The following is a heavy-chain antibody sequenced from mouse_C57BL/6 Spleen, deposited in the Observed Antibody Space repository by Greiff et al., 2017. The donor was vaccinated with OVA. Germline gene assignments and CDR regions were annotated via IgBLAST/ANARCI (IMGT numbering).Heavy chain of an antibody. D-gene: IGHD2-1*01. CDR2: IDPETGGT. Sequence: QVQLQQPGAELVRPGASVTLSCKASGYTFTDYEMHWVKQTPVHGLEWIGAIDPETGGTAYNQKFKGKAILTADKSSSTAYMELRSLTSEDSAVYYCTRWDYGNYYYAMDYWGQGTSVTVSS. J-gene: IGHJ4*01. CDR3: TRWDYGNYYYAMDY. V-gene: IGHV1-15*01. CDR1: GYTFTDYE.